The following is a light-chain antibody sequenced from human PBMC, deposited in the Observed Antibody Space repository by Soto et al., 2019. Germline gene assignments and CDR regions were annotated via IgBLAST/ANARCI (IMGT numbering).Light chain of an antibody. CDR3: QQASYFPFT. CDR2: SAS. J-gene: IGKJ3*01. V-gene: IGKV1-12*01. Sequence: DIQMTQSPSFVSASVGDRVTITCRASQSVSNWLAWYQQRPGKAPKLLIHSASTLRSGVPARFSGSGSGIQFTLTTASLQPEDDATYYCQQASYFPFTFGPGTKVAI. CDR1: QSVSNW.